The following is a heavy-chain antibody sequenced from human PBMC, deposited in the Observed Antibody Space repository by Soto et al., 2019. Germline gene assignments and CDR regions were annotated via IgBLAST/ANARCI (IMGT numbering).Heavy chain of an antibody. J-gene: IGHJ6*02. CDR3: ARPIIFYYDSSGYPGYYYYGMDV. Sequence: PGESLKISCKGSGYSFTSYWIGWVRQMPGKGLEWMGIIYPGDSDTRYSPSFQGQVTISADKSISTAYLQWSSLKASDTAMYYCARPIIFYYDSSGYPGYYYYGMDVWGRGTTVTVSS. CDR2: IYPGDSDT. D-gene: IGHD3-22*01. V-gene: IGHV5-51*01. CDR1: GYSFTSYW.